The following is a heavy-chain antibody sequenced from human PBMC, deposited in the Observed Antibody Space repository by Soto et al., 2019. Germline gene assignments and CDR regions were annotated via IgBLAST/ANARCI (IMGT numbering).Heavy chain of an antibody. V-gene: IGHV4-61*05. J-gene: IGHJ4*02. D-gene: IGHD6-13*01. CDR2: IYYSGST. CDR1: GGSIISIGYY. CDR3: ARHGPIAAAGTVFDY. Sequence: SVTLSLTCTVSGGSIISIGYYWVWKRKPPGKGLEWIGYIYYSGSTNYNPSLKSRVTISVDTSKNQFSLKLSSVTAADTAVYYCARHGPIAAAGTVFDYCGQGTLVTVSS.